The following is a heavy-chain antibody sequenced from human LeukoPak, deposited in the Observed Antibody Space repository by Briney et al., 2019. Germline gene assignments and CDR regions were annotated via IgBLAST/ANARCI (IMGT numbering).Heavy chain of an antibody. Sequence: PSETLSLTCTVSGGSISSGGYYWSWIRQHPGKGLEWIGYIYYSGSTYYNPSLKSRVTISVDTSKNQFSLKLSSVTAADTAVYYCARLVRWSSRLNWFDPWGQGTLVTVSS. CDR2: IYYSGST. J-gene: IGHJ5*02. V-gene: IGHV4-31*03. D-gene: IGHD6-13*01. CDR1: GGSISSGGYY. CDR3: ARLVRWSSRLNWFDP.